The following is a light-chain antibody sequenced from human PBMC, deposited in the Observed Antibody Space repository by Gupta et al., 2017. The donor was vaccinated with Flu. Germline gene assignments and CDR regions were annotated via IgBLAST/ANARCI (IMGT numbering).Light chain of an antibody. CDR3: QSYDSSNLWV. Sequence: VTITCTRSSGSIASNYVQWYQQRPGSSPTTVIYEDNQRPSGVPDRFSGSIDSSSNSASLTISGLKTEDEADYYCQSYDSSNLWVFGGGTKLTVL. J-gene: IGLJ3*02. V-gene: IGLV6-57*01. CDR1: SGSIASNY. CDR2: EDN.